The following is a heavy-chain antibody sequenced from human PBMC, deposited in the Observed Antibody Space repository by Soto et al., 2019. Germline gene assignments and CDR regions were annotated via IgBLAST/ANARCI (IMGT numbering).Heavy chain of an antibody. Sequence: PSETLSLTCTVSGGSISSGGYYWSWIRQHPGKGLEWIGYIYYSGSTYYNPSLKSRVTISVDTSKNQFSLKLSSVTAADTAVYYCARGAYYDFWSGYYTVPAGYYYYGMDVWGQGTTVTVSS. D-gene: IGHD3-3*01. CDR1: GGSISSGGYY. V-gene: IGHV4-31*03. CDR3: ARGAYYDFWSGYYTVPAGYYYYGMDV. J-gene: IGHJ6*02. CDR2: IYYSGST.